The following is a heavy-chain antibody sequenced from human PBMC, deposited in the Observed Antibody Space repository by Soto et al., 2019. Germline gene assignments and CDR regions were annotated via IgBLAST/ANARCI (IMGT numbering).Heavy chain of an antibody. CDR2: INAGNGNT. CDR1: GYTFTSYA. V-gene: IGHV1-3*01. J-gene: IGHJ4*02. CDR3: ARDHRYATIDY. D-gene: IGHD2-8*01. Sequence: ASVKVSCKASGYTFTSYAMHWVRQAPGQRLEWMGWINAGNGNTKYSQKFQGRVTITRDTSASTAYVELSSLRSEDTAVYYCARDHRYATIDYWGQGTLVTVSS.